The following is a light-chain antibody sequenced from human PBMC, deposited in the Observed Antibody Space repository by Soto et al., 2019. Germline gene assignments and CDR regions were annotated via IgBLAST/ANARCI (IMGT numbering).Light chain of an antibody. Sequence: EIVMTQSPATMFVSXGERATLVCKASLSVSSSLAWYQQKPGKAPRLLIXGAYTRATGITERFSGSGSGTEFTLTISSLQSEDFAVYYWQQYNNWPPITFGQGTRLEI. V-gene: IGKV3D-15*01. J-gene: IGKJ5*01. CDR3: QQYNNWPPIT. CDR1: LSVSSS. CDR2: GAY.